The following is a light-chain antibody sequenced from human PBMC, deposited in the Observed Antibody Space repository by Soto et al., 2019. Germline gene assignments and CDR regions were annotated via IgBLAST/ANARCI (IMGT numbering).Light chain of an antibody. CDR3: QQRSNWPPIP. Sequence: ELVMTKCPAILSVSPGEGLTLSCRACQSIVSNLAWYQQKPGQAPRLLIYGASTRATGIPARFSGSGSGTDFTLTISSLEPEDFAVYYCQQRSNWPPIPFGQGTRLEI. CDR2: GAS. J-gene: IGKJ5*01. CDR1: QSIVSN. V-gene: IGKV3-11*01.